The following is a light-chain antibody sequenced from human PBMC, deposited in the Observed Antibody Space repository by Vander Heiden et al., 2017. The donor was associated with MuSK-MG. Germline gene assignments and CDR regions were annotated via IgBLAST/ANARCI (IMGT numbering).Light chain of an antibody. V-gene: IGLV3-1*01. Sequence: SYELTQPPSVSVSPGQTASITCSGDKLGDKYACWYQQKPGQSPGLVIYQDSKRPSGIPERFSGSNSGNTATLTISGTQAMDEADYYCQAWDRSTSGVFGGGTKMTVL. CDR1: KLGDKY. J-gene: IGLJ2*01. CDR3: QAWDRSTSGV. CDR2: QDS.